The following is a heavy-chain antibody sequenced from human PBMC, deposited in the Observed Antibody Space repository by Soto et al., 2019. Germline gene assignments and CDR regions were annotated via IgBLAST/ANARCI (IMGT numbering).Heavy chain of an antibody. V-gene: IGHV6-1*01. D-gene: IGHD6-6*01. CDR1: GDSVSSNSAA. CDR2: TYYRSKWYN. Sequence: QVQLQQSGPGLVKPSQTLSLTCAISGDSVSSNSAAWNWIRQSPSRGLEWLGRTYYRSKWYNDYAVSVKSRITINPDTSKNQFSLQLNSVTPEDTAVYYCARATRIAARRQAGYYYYGMDVWGQGTTVTVSS. J-gene: IGHJ6*02. CDR3: ARATRIAARRQAGYYYYGMDV.